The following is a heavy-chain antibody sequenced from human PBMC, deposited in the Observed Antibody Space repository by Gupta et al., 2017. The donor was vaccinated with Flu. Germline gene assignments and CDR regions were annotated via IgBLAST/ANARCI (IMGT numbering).Heavy chain of an antibody. CDR2: VSSGRSGSAT. V-gene: IGHV3-11*01. Sequence: QGPGKGLEWVSYVSSGRSGSATFYSDSVKGRFNIARDDAKNSLYLQLNNVRPDDTAIYYCTRRRNHLSGMDVWGQGTPVTVSS. J-gene: IGHJ6*02. D-gene: IGHD3-3*02. CDR3: TRRRNHLSGMDV.